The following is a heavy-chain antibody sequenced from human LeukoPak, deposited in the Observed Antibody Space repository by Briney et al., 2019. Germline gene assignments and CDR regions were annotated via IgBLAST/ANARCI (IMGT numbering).Heavy chain of an antibody. V-gene: IGHV3-23*01. D-gene: IGHD3-10*01. CDR2: ISGSGGIT. CDR3: AKDSGLYGMDV. J-gene: IGHJ6*02. CDR1: GFAFSRQA. Sequence: GGSLRLSCTASGFAFSRQAMSWVRQAPEKGLEWVSIISGSGGITYCVDSVKGRFTISRDNFKNTLYLQMNGLRAEDTAVYYCAKDSGLYGMDVWGQGTTVTVSS.